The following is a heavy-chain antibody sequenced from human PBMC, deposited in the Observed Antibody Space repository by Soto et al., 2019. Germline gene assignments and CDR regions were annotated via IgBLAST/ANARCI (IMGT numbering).Heavy chain of an antibody. D-gene: IGHD4-17*01. CDR3: AREYYGDSPEGEDYYYYGMDV. CDR2: IWYDGSNK. Sequence: QVQLVESGGGVVQPGRSLRLSCAASGFTFSSYGMHWVRQAPGKGLEWVAVIWYDGSNKYYADSVKGRFTISRDNSKNTLYLQMNSLRAEDTAVYYCAREYYGDSPEGEDYYYYGMDVWGQGTTVTVSS. CDR1: GFTFSSYG. V-gene: IGHV3-33*01. J-gene: IGHJ6*02.